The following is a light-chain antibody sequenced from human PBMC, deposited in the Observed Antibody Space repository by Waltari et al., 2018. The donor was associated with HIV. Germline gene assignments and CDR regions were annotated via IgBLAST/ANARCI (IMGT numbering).Light chain of an antibody. J-gene: IGLJ3*02. V-gene: IGLV2-8*01. Sequence: QSALTPPPSASGPPGQSVTIPCPGTSSDAGGYNYVSWYQHHPGKAPKLMIYEVSKRPSGVPDRFSGSKSGSTASLTVSGLQAEDEADYYCSSYAGSNNRWVFGGGTKLTAL. CDR3: SSYAGSNNRWV. CDR2: EVS. CDR1: SSDAGGYNY.